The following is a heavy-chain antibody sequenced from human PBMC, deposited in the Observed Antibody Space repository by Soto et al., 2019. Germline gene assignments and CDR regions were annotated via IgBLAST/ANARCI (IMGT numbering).Heavy chain of an antibody. CDR2: ISPNSGGS. V-gene: IGHV1-2*02. Sequence: QVPLVQSGAEVKRPGASVKVSCKASGYTFNDDYIYWVRQAPGQGLEWMGWISPNSGGSNYAQKFQGRVTLTRDTSTSTVYMELSRLKSEDTAVYYCGRDVNGYPPGGMDVWAQGTTVTVSS. CDR3: GRDVNGYPPGGMDV. J-gene: IGHJ6*02. D-gene: IGHD5-18*01. CDR1: GYTFNDDY.